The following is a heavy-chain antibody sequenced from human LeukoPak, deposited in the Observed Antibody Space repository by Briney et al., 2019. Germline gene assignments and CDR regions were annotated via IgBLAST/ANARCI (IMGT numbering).Heavy chain of an antibody. CDR1: GFIFSSHG. D-gene: IGHD3-22*01. Sequence: PGGSLRLSCAASGFIFSSHGMNWVRQAPGKGLEWVSVIYSGGRTYYADSVKGRFTISRDNAKNSLYLQMNSLRAEDTAVYYCARTYYYDSSGYYYTEYFQHWGQGTLVTVSS. CDR3: ARTYYYDSSGYYYTEYFQH. CDR2: IYSGGRT. J-gene: IGHJ1*01. V-gene: IGHV3-66*01.